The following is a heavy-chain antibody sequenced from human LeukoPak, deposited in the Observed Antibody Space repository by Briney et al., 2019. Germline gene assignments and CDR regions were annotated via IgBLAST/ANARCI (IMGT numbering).Heavy chain of an antibody. J-gene: IGHJ4*02. V-gene: IGHV3-23*01. CDR3: ATTKQARRYFDY. Sequence: GGSLRLSCAASGFTFSTYAMSWVRQAPGQGLEWVSSISGDGGSTYYAESVKGRFTISRDNSKNTLYLQMNSLRAEDTAVYYCATTKQARRYFDYWGQGTLVTVSS. CDR1: GFTFSTYA. D-gene: IGHD1-1*01. CDR2: ISGDGGST.